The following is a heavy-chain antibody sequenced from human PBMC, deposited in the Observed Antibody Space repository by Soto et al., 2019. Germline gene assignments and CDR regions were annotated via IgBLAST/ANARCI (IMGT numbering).Heavy chain of an antibody. J-gene: IGHJ4*02. Sequence: PSQTRSLTCAISGDSVSSNTAAWNWIRSSPSRGLEWLGRTYYRSNWRHDYAVSVKSRITVNPDTSKNHFSLQLNSVTPDDTAVYYCARGVAGSGFDLWGQGTLVT. CDR3: ARGVAGSGFDL. CDR1: GDSVSSNTAA. CDR2: TYYRSNWRH. V-gene: IGHV6-1*01. D-gene: IGHD6-19*01.